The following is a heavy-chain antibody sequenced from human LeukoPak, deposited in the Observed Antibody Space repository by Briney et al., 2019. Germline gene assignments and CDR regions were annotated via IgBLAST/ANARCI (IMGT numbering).Heavy chain of an antibody. D-gene: IGHD6-13*01. V-gene: IGHV3-7*03. CDR1: GFTFSSYW. CDR3: AGGPLIAAAGTW. J-gene: IGHJ4*02. CDR2: IDQDGTEK. Sequence: GGSLRLSCAASGFTFSSYWMSWVRQAPGEGLEWVAKIDQDGTEKAYVDSVRGRFTISRDNAKNSLFLQMNSLRAEDTAVYYCAGGPLIAAAGTWWGQGTLVTVSS.